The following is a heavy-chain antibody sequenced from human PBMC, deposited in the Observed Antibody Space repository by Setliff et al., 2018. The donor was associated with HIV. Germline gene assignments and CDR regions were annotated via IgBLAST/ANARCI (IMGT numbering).Heavy chain of an antibody. CDR3: AKDAIAVGPDAFDI. CDR1: GFTCDDYT. J-gene: IGHJ3*02. CDR2: ISWDGGST. V-gene: IGHV3-43*01. Sequence: LRLSCAASGFTCDDYTMHWVRQAPGKGLEWVSLISWDGGSTYYADSVKGRFTISRDNSKNSLYLQMNSLRTEDTALYYCAKDAIAVGPDAFDIWGQGTMVTVSS. D-gene: IGHD6-19*01.